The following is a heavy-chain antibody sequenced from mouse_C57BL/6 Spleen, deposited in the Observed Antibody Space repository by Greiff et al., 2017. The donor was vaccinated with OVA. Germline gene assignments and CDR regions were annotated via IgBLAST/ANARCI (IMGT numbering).Heavy chain of an antibody. CDR1: GFTFSDYG. Sequence: EVKVVESGGGLVQPGGSLKLSCAASGFTFSDYGMAWVRQAPRKGPEWVAFISNLAYSIYYADTVTGRFTISRENAKNTLYLEMSSLRSEDTGMYYCARRNYGSSYGGYFDVWGTGTTVTVSS. J-gene: IGHJ1*03. CDR3: ARRNYGSSYGGYFDV. D-gene: IGHD1-1*01. V-gene: IGHV5-15*01. CDR2: ISNLAYSI.